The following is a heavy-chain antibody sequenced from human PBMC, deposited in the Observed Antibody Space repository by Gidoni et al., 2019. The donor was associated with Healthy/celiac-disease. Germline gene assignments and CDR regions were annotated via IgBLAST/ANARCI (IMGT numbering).Heavy chain of an antibody. CDR2: MNPNSGNT. Sequence: QVQLVQSGAEVKKPGASVKVSCKASGYTFTSYDLNWVRQATGQGLECMGWMNPNSGNTGYAQKFQGRVTMTRNTSISTAYMELSSLRSEDTAVYYCARGKDDFWSGYYEVLYYYYGMDVWGQGTTVTVSS. CDR1: GYTFTSYD. V-gene: IGHV1-8*01. D-gene: IGHD3-3*01. J-gene: IGHJ6*02. CDR3: ARGKDDFWSGYYEVLYYYYGMDV.